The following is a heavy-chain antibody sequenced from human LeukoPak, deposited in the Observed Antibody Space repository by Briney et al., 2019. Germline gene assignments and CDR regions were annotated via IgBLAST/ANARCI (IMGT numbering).Heavy chain of an antibody. CDR1: GFTFSSYS. D-gene: IGHD5-18*01. CDR3: ARDPGRGYSYGYYYYYMDV. Sequence: PGGSLRLSCAASGFTFSSYSMNWVRQAPGKGLEWVSSISSSSSYIYYADSVKGRFTISRDNAKNSLYLQMNSLRAEDTAVYYCARDPGRGYSYGYYYYYMDVWGKGTTVTVSS. CDR2: ISSSSSYI. V-gene: IGHV3-21*04. J-gene: IGHJ6*03.